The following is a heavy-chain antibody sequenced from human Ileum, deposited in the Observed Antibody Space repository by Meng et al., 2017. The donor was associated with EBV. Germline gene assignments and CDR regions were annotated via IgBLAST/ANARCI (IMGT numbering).Heavy chain of an antibody. CDR1: GFSLTSSGVG. CDR3: ARGGWSLDY. D-gene: IGHD2-15*01. Sequence: KESGPTLVKPPQTLTLTCSFSGFSLTSSGVGVGWIRQPPGKGLEWIGYIYYSGSTNYNPSLKSRVTISVDTSKNQFSLNLSSVTAADTAVYYCARGGWSLDYWGQGTLVTVSS. CDR2: IYYSGST. J-gene: IGHJ4*02. V-gene: IGHV4-61*05.